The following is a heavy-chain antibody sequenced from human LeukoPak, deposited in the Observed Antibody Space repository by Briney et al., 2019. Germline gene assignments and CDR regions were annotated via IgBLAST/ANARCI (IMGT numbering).Heavy chain of an antibody. CDR1: GGSISSYY. CDR3: ARDGGSGSYYYYYGMDV. V-gene: IGHV4-59*01. D-gene: IGHD3-10*01. J-gene: IGHJ6*04. Sequence: SETLSLTCTVSGGSISSYYWSWIRQPPGKGLEWIGYIYYSGSTNYNPSLKSRVTISVDTSKNQFPLKLSSVTAADTAVYYCARDGGSGSYYYYYGMDVWGKGTTVTVSS. CDR2: IYYSGST.